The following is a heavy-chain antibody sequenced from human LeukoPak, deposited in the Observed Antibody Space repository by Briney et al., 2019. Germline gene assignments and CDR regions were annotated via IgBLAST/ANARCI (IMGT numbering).Heavy chain of an antibody. Sequence: SETLSLTCGVSDYSISSGYYWGWIRQPPGKGLEWIGSIHHSGSTYYNPSVKSRVTISVDTSKNQFSLKLSSVTAADTAVCYCARDRVGATYVFDYWGQGTLVTVSS. CDR3: ARDRVGATYVFDY. J-gene: IGHJ4*02. CDR1: DYSISSGYY. CDR2: IHHSGST. V-gene: IGHV4-38-2*02. D-gene: IGHD1-26*01.